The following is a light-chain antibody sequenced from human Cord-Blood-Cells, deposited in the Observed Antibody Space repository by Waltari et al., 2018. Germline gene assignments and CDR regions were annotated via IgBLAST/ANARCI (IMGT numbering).Light chain of an antibody. CDR2: EGS. CDR1: ISDVGSYNL. Sequence: QSALTQPASVSGSPGQSITISCTGPISDVGSYNLVSWFQQHPGKAPKLMIYEGSKRPSGVSNRFSGSKSGNTASLTISGLQAEDEADYYCCSYAGSSTWVFGGGTKLTVL. V-gene: IGLV2-23*01. CDR3: CSYAGSSTWV. J-gene: IGLJ2*01.